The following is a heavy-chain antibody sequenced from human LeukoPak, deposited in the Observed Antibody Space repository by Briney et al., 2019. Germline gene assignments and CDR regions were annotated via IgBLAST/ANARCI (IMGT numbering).Heavy chain of an antibody. J-gene: IGHJ4*02. Sequence: SGPTLLQPTQTLTLTFTFSGFSLRTRGGGVGWIRQPPGKGLEWLSLIYWDDNKRYSPSLKSRLTITKHTSKNQVVLTMTNMDPVDTATYYCARYYYDSGSYTFDYWGQGTLVTVSS. CDR1: GFSLRTRGGG. D-gene: IGHD3-10*01. V-gene: IGHV2-5*02. CDR2: IYWDDNK. CDR3: ARYYYDSGSYTFDY.